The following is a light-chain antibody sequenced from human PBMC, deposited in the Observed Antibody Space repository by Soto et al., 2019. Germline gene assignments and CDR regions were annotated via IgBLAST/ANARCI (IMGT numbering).Light chain of an antibody. Sequence: EKVLTQSPATLSLSPGERATLSCRASQTVGSYLAWYQQKPGQAPRLLIYNASNRATGIPARFGGSGSGTDFTLTISRMEPEDFAVYCCQQYGSSPRTFGQGTKVDIK. J-gene: IGKJ1*01. CDR1: QTVGSY. CDR3: QQYGSSPRT. V-gene: IGKV3-11*01. CDR2: NAS.